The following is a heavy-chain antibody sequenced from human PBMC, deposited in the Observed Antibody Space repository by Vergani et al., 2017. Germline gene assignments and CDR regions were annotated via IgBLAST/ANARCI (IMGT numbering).Heavy chain of an antibody. CDR2: ISGSGVSA. V-gene: IGHV3-23*01. J-gene: IGHJ3*02. CDR3: ARGSLSSDAFDI. Sequence: EVQLLESGGGLVQPGGSLRLTCAASEFTFSNYAMNWVRQAPGKGLECVSGISGSGVSAYYTDSVKGRFTISRDNSKNTLYLEMNNLKTEDTAVYYCARGSLSSDAFDIWGHGTVVTVS. CDR1: EFTFSNYA.